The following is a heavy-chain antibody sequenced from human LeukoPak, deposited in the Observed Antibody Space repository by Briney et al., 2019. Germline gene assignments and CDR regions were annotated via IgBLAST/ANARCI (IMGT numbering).Heavy chain of an antibody. CDR3: ARRERIAARLARHDFDY. D-gene: IGHD6-6*01. V-gene: IGHV1-2*02. J-gene: IGHJ4*02. CDR2: INPNSGGT. CDR1: GYTFTGYY. Sequence: ASVKFSCKASGYTFTGYYMHWVRQAPGQGLEWMGWINPNSGGTNYAQKFQGRVTMTRDTSISTAYMELSRLRSDDTAVYYCARRERIAARLARHDFDYWGQGTLVTVSS.